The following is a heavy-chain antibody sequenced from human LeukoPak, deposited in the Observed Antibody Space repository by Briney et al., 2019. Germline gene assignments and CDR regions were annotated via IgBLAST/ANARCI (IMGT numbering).Heavy chain of an antibody. J-gene: IGHJ3*02. CDR1: GYTFTSYD. D-gene: IGHD3-10*01. Sequence: ASVKVSCKASGYTFTSYDINWVRQVTGQGLEWMGWMNPNSGSTGYAQKFQGRVTMTRNTSISTAYMELSSLRSEDTAVYYCARATMVRGDAFDIWGQGTMVTVSS. CDR2: MNPNSGST. V-gene: IGHV1-8*01. CDR3: ARATMVRGDAFDI.